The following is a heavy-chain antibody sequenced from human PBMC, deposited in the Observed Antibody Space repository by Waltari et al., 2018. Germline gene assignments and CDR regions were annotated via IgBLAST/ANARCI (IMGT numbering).Heavy chain of an antibody. CDR3: AKLSFGDYLEFYFDY. D-gene: IGHD4-17*01. CDR2: ISYDGSNK. Sequence: QVQLVESGGGVVQPGRSLSLSCAASGFTLSSSGMHRVRPAPGKGLEWVAVISYDGSNKYYADSVKGRFTISRDNSKNTLYLQMNSLRAEDTAVYYCAKLSFGDYLEFYFDYWGQGTLVTVSS. V-gene: IGHV3-30*18. CDR1: GFTLSSSG. J-gene: IGHJ4*02.